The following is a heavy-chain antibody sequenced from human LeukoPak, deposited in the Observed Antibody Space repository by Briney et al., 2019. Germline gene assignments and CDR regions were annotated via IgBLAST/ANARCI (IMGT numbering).Heavy chain of an antibody. V-gene: IGHV1-2*02. Sequence: GASVKVSCKASGYTFTGYYMHWVRQAPGQGLEWMGWINPNSGGTNYAQKFQGRVTMTRDTSISTAYMELSRLRSDDTAVYYCAREPTTPSFYGSTEPFDYWGQGTLVTVSS. CDR1: GYTFTGYY. CDR2: INPNSGGT. D-gene: IGHD2/OR15-2a*01. J-gene: IGHJ4*02. CDR3: AREPTTPSFYGSTEPFDY.